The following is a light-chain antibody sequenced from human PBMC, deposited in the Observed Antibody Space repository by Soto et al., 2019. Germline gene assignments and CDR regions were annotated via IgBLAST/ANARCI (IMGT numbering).Light chain of an antibody. CDR3: SSYTSSNTLV. J-gene: IGLJ2*01. CDR1: TSDVGGYNY. V-gene: IGLV2-14*01. CDR2: DVS. Sequence: QSALTQPASVSGSPGQSITISCTGTTSDVGGYNYVSWYQRHPDKAPKLMIYDVSDRPSGVSNRFSGSKSGITASLTISGLQAEDEADYYCSSYTSSNTLVFGGGTKLTVL.